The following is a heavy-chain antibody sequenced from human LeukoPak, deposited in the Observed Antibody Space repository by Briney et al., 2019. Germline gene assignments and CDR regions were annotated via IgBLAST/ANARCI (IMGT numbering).Heavy chain of an antibody. CDR3: ATDLYCSGGSCYSTVGDY. CDR2: FDPEDGET. V-gene: IGHV1-24*01. D-gene: IGHD2-15*01. J-gene: IGHJ4*02. CDR1: GYTLTELS. Sequence: ASVKVSCKVSGYTLTELSMHWVRQAPGKGLEWMGGFDPEDGETIYAQKFQGRVTMTEDTSTDTAYMELSSLRSEDTAVCYCATDLYCSGGSCYSTVGDYWGQGTLVTVSS.